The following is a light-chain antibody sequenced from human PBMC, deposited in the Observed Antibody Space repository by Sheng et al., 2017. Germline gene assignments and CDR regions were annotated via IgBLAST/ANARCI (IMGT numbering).Light chain of an antibody. CDR2: DNT. J-gene: IGLJ1*01. V-gene: IGLV1-40*01. CDR1: GYD. Sequence: QLVLTQPPSVSGAPGQRITISCTATGYDVHWYQQLPGGAPKLLIYDNTNRPSGVPGRFSGSKSGTSASLAITGLRAEDEADYYCQSYDGSLSGCVFGTGTKVTVL. CDR3: QSYDGSLSGCV.